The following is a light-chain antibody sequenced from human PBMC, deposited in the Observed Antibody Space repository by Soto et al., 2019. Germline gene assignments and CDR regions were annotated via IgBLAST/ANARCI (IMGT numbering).Light chain of an antibody. V-gene: IGKV3-15*01. CDR1: QSVSGN. Sequence: EIVMTQSPATLSVSPGERATLSCRASQSVSGNLAWYQQKPGQAPRLLIYDTSTRATGIPARFSGGGSGTEFTLTISSLQSEDFAVYYCQQYNNWPSIAFGQGTRLEIK. CDR2: DTS. CDR3: QQYNNWPSIA. J-gene: IGKJ5*01.